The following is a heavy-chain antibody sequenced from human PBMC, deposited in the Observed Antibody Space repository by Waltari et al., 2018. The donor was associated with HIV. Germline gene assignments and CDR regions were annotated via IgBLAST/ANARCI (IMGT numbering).Heavy chain of an antibody. CDR3: TRFPEWRDSAHYYFDL. J-gene: IGHJ2*01. V-gene: IGHV3-74*01. CDR2: MKREGRST. CDR1: GFTITNYW. D-gene: IGHD3-3*01. Sequence: EEQLVESGGVLVQPGGSLGLSCAASGFTITNYWLHWVRQVPGKGLVWISTMKREGRSTNYLDSVQGRCIMARDNSKNVVYLQMNTVRVEDTAVYCCTRFPEWRDSAHYYFDLWGRGTLVAVSS.